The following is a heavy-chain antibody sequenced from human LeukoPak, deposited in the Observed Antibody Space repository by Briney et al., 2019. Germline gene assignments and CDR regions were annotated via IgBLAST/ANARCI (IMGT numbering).Heavy chain of an antibody. J-gene: IGHJ4*02. Sequence: GGSLRLSCAGSGFTFSSYSIHWVRQVSGKGLAWVAVISYDGSNKYYADSVKGRFTISRDNSRNMVYLQMNSLRPEDTAVYSCARDLVGYGGGFDYWGQGTLVTVSS. CDR2: ISYDGSNK. D-gene: IGHD4-23*01. CDR3: ARDLVGYGGGFDY. CDR1: GFTFSSYS. V-gene: IGHV3-30*04.